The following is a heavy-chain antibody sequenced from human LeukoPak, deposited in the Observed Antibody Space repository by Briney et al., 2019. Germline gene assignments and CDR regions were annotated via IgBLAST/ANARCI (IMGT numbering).Heavy chain of an antibody. Sequence: GESLKISCKGYGYSFTSKWIGWVRQMPGKGLEWMGFIFPADSDTRYSPSFQGQVTISADKSIGTAYLQWSSLKASDTAMYYCARARYCSGGSCYAEYWGQGTLVTVSS. CDR1: GYSFTSKW. CDR2: IFPADSDT. V-gene: IGHV5-51*01. D-gene: IGHD2-15*01. CDR3: ARARYCSGGSCYAEY. J-gene: IGHJ4*02.